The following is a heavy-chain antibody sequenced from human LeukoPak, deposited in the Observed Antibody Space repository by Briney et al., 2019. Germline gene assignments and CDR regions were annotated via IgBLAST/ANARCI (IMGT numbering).Heavy chain of an antibody. V-gene: IGHV3-23*01. CDR1: GFTFSSYA. J-gene: IGHJ5*02. CDR3: AKDRRWEPNWFDP. Sequence: GGSLRLSCAASGFTFSSYAMSWVRQAPGKGLEWVSAIGGSGGSTYYADSVKGRLTISRDNSKNTLYLQMNSLRAEDTAVYYCAKDRRWEPNWFDPWGQGTLVTVSS. D-gene: IGHD1-26*01. CDR2: IGGSGGST.